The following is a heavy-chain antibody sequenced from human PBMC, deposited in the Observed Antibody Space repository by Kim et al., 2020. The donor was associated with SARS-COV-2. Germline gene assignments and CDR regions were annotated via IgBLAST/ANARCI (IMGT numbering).Heavy chain of an antibody. J-gene: IGHJ4*02. Sequence: YYNPSLKSRVAISVDPSKNQFSRKLTSVTAADTAVYYCATGFTVTNIGYWGQGTLVTVSS. D-gene: IGHD4-17*01. CDR3: ATGFTVTNIGY. V-gene: IGHV4-31*02.